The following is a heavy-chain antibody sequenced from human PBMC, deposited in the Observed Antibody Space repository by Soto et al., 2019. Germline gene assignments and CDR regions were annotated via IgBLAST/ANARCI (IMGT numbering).Heavy chain of an antibody. CDR1: GGSISSSSYY. V-gene: IGHV4-39*01. CDR2: IYYSGST. J-gene: IGHJ4*02. CDR3: AITIRSTLDY. Sequence: LSLTCTVSGGSISSSSYYWGWIRQPPGKGLEWIGSIYYSGSTYYNPSLKSRVTISVDTSKNQFSLKLSSVTAADTAVYYCAITIRSTLDYWGQGTLVTVSS. D-gene: IGHD3-9*01.